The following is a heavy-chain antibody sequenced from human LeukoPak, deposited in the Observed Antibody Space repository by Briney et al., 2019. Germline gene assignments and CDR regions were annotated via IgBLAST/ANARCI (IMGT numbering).Heavy chain of an antibody. J-gene: IGHJ4*02. CDR1: GFTFSSYA. D-gene: IGHD6-13*01. Sequence: GGSLRLSCAASGFTFSSYAMHWVRQAPGKGLEGVAVISYDGSNKYYADSVKGRFTISRDNSKNTLYLQMNSLRAEDTAVYYCACSWYLVQPFDYWGQGTLVTVSS. V-gene: IGHV3-30-3*01. CDR3: ACSWYLVQPFDY. CDR2: ISYDGSNK.